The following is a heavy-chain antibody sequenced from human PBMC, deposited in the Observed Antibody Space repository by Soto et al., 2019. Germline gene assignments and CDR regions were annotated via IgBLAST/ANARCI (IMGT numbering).Heavy chain of an antibody. V-gene: IGHV1-69*06. Sequence: QVQLVQSGAEVKKPGSSVKVSCKASGGTFSSYATSWVRQAPGQGLEWMGGIIPMYGTVNYAQKFQGRVTITADTSTSTAYMELSSLRSEDTAVYYCARDLGGCSGGSCRYNLFDPWGQGTLVTVSS. J-gene: IGHJ5*02. CDR3: ARDLGGCSGGSCRYNLFDP. CDR1: GGTFSSYA. D-gene: IGHD2-15*01. CDR2: IIPMYGTV.